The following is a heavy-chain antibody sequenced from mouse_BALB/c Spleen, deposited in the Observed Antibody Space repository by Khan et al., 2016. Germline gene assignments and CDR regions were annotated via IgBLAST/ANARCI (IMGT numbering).Heavy chain of an antibody. CDR1: GYTFTTYW. D-gene: IGHD2-3*01. Sequence: QVQLQQSGAELAKPGASVKLSCKASGYTFTTYWMHWVKQRPGQGLEWIGEIDPSDNYTNYNQKFKGKATLTVDKSSSTAYMQLSSLTSEDSAVYYCESCYDGYAWFVYWGQGTLVTVSA. J-gene: IGHJ3*01. V-gene: IGHV1-69*02. CDR3: ESCYDGYAWFVY. CDR2: IDPSDNYT.